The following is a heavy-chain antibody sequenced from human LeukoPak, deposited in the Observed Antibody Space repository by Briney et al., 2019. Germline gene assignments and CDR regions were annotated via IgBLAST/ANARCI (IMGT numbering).Heavy chain of an antibody. CDR2: IYHSGST. J-gene: IGHJ4*02. CDR1: GGSISSSNW. D-gene: IGHD3-22*01. CDR3: ARSPRREDSSGYYLSY. V-gene: IGHV4-4*02. Sequence: PSETLSLTCAVSGGSISSSNWWSWVRQPPGKGLEWIGEIYHSGSTNYNPSLKSRVTISVDKSKNQFSLKLSSVTAADTAVYYCARSPRREDSSGYYLSYWGQGTLVTVSS.